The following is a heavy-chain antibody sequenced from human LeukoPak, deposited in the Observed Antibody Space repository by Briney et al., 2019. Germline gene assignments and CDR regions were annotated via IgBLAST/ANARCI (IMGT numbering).Heavy chain of an antibody. Sequence: SETLSLTCTVSGGSISSSSYYWGWIRQPPGKGLEWIGSIYYSGSTYYNPSLKSRVTISVDTSKNQFSLKLSSVTAADTAVYYCARALYYYDSSGYSVGPFDYWGQGTLVTVSS. J-gene: IGHJ4*02. CDR1: GGSISSSSYY. D-gene: IGHD3-22*01. CDR2: IYYSGST. V-gene: IGHV4-39*07. CDR3: ARALYYYDSSGYSVGPFDY.